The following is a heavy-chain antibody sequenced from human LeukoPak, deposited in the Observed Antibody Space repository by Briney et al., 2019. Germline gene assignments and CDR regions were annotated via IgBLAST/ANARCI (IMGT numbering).Heavy chain of an antibody. V-gene: IGHV4-59*08. CDR2: IYYSGST. D-gene: IGHD1-26*01. CDR1: GGSISSYY. Sequence: SETLSLTCTVSGGSISSYYWSWIRQPPGKGLEWIGYIYYSGSTNYNPSLKSRVTISVDTSKNQFSLKLSSVTAADTAVYYCARRARVGATYDYWGQGTLVTVSP. CDR3: ARRARVGATYDY. J-gene: IGHJ4*02.